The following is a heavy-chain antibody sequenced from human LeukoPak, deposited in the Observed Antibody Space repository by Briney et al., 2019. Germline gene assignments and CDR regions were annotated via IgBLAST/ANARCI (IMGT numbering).Heavy chain of an antibody. CDR3: ARAYHSSWYLNWFDP. Sequence: PSETLSLTCNVSGYSISSGYYWGWIRQPPGKGLEWIGEINHSGSTNYNPSLKSRVTISVDTSKNQFFLKLSSVTAADTAVYYCARAYHSSWYLNWFDPWGQGTLVTVSS. CDR2: INHSGST. CDR1: GYSISSGYY. D-gene: IGHD6-13*01. J-gene: IGHJ5*02. V-gene: IGHV4-38-2*02.